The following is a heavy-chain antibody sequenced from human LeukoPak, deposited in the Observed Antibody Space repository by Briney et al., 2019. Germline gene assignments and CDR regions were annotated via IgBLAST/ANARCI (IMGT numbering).Heavy chain of an antibody. V-gene: IGHV4-31*01. CDR3: ARAPWGGGVDY. CDR1: GGSISSGGYF. Sequence: PSQTLSLTCTVSGGSISSGGYFWRWIRQHPGKGLEWIGYIYYSGSTYYNPSLKSQVTILIDTSKNQFSLKLSSVTAADTAVYYCARAPWGGGVDYWGQGTLVTVSS. D-gene: IGHD3-10*01. J-gene: IGHJ4*02. CDR2: IYYSGST.